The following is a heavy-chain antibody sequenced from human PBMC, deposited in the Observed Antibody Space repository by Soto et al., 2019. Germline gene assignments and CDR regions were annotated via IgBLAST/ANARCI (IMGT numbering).Heavy chain of an antibody. CDR3: ARARYCSSTSCYQYYYYYMDV. CDR1: GGSFSGYY. V-gene: IGHV4-34*01. Sequence: SETLSLTCAVYGGSFSGYYWSWIRQPPGKGLEWIGEINHSGSTNYNPSLKSRVTISVDTSKNQFSLKLSSVTAADTAVYYCARARYCSSTSCYQYYYYYMDVWGKGTTVTVSS. D-gene: IGHD2-2*01. J-gene: IGHJ6*03. CDR2: INHSGST.